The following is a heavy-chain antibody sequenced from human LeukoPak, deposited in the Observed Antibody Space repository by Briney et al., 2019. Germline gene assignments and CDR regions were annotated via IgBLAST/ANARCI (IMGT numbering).Heavy chain of an antibody. CDR1: GYTFTGYY. CDR2: INPNSGGT. CDR3: AREAGLLWFGELYSDDAFDI. D-gene: IGHD3-10*01. Sequence: AASVRVSCKASGYTFTGYYMHSGPQAPGQGREWLGWINPNSGGTNYAQKFQGRVTMTRDTSISTAYMEPSRLRSDDTAVYYCAREAGLLWFGELYSDDAFDIWGGGTMVTVSS. J-gene: IGHJ3*02. V-gene: IGHV1-2*02.